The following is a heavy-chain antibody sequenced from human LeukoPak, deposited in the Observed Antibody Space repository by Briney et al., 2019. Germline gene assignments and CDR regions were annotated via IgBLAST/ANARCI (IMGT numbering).Heavy chain of an antibody. CDR3: ARINTVFGVINNDY. Sequence: ASVKVSCKASGSTFIGYNIHWVRQAPGQGLEWMGWINPNSGGTNYAQKFQGRVTMTRDTSISTAYMELSTLRSDDTAVYYCARINTVFGVINNDYWGQGTLVTVSS. V-gene: IGHV1-2*02. D-gene: IGHD3-3*01. CDR1: GSTFIGYN. J-gene: IGHJ4*02. CDR2: INPNSGGT.